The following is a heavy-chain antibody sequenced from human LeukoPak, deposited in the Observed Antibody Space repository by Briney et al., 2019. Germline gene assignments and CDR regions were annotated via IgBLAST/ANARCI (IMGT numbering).Heavy chain of an antibody. J-gene: IGHJ6*02. V-gene: IGHV4-61*08. Sequence: SETLSLTCTVSGGSIDSGGYYWSWIRQHPGTGLEWIGYIYYSGSTNYNPSLKSRVTISVDTSKNQFSLKLSSVTAADTAVYYCASPSSPSGSYDSYYYYYYGMDVWGQGTTVTVSS. D-gene: IGHD3-10*01. CDR2: IYYSGST. CDR1: GGSIDSGGYY. CDR3: ASPSSPSGSYDSYYYYYYGMDV.